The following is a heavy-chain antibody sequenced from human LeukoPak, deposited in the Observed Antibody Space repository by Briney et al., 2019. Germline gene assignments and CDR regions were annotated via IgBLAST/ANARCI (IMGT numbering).Heavy chain of an antibody. J-gene: IGHJ4*02. V-gene: IGHV3-48*03. Sequence: PGGSLRLSCLASGFAFSAYEMNWVRQAPGKGLEWVSYIAGSDTTTYCADSVKGRFTISRDNAKNSLYLQMNSLGAEDTALYYCTTLGYHLDSWGQGTLVTVSS. CDR2: IAGSDTTT. CDR3: TTLGYHLDS. D-gene: IGHD3-22*01. CDR1: GFAFSAYE.